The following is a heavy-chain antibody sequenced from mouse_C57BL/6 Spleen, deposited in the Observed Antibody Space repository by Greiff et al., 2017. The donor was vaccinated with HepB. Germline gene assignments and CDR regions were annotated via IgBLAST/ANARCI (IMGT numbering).Heavy chain of an antibody. Sequence: EVQLQQSGPELVKPGASVKISCKASGYTFTDYYMNWVKQSHGKSLEWIGDINPNNGGTSYNQKFKGKATLTVDKSSSTAYMELRSLTSEDSAVYYCARSREWAMGGEGRFAYWGQGTLVTVSA. CDR1: GYTFTDYY. J-gene: IGHJ3*01. D-gene: IGHD1-1*02. CDR2: INPNNGGT. CDR3: ARSREWAMGGEGRFAY. V-gene: IGHV1-26*01.